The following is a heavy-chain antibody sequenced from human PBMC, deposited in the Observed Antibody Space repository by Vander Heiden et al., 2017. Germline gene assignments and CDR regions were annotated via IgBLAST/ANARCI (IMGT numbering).Heavy chain of an antibody. CDR3: ARDYSYGLDY. CDR2: IGTSDSTT. CDR1: VLTFSSYT. D-gene: IGHD3-16*02. V-gene: IGHV3-48*02. J-gene: IGHJ4*02. Sequence: EVQLVESGGGLVQPGESLRLHCAASVLTFSSYTLNWVRQAPGKGLEWLSYIGTSDSTTHYADSVKGRFTISRDNARNSLYLQMNSLRDEDTAVYYCARDYSYGLDYWGQGTLVTVSS.